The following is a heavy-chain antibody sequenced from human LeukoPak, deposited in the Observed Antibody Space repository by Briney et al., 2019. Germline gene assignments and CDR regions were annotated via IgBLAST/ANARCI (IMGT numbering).Heavy chain of an antibody. J-gene: IGHJ5*02. Sequence: GGSLRLSCAASGFTFSSYWMHWVRQAPGKGLVWVSRINSDGSSTSYADSVKGRFTISRDNAKNTLYLQMNSLRAEDTAVYYCAREEYSSSWSPRRINWFDPWGQGTLVTVSP. V-gene: IGHV3-74*01. CDR3: AREEYSSSWSPRRINWFDP. CDR1: GFTFSSYW. D-gene: IGHD6-13*01. CDR2: INSDGSST.